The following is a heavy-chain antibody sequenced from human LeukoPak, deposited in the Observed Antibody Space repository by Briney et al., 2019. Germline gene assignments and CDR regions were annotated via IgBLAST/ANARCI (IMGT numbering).Heavy chain of an antibody. D-gene: IGHD2-2*01. CDR1: GGSISSSSYY. V-gene: IGHV4-39*01. J-gene: IGHJ5*02. CDR2: IYYSGST. CDR3: ARHDIVVVPAAISNYWFDP. Sequence: PSETLSLTCTVSGGSISSSSYYWGWIRQPPGKGLEWIGSIYYSGSTYYNPSLKSRVTISVDTSKNQFSLKLSSVTAADTAVYYCARHDIVVVPAAISNYWFDPWGQGTLVTVSS.